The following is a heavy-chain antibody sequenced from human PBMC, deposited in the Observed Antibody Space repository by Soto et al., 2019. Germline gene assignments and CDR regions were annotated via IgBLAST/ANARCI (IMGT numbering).Heavy chain of an antibody. CDR1: GYTFTSYG. Sequence: ASVKVSCKASGYTFTSYGISWVRQAPGQGLEWMGWISAYNGNTHYAQKLQGRVTMTTDTSTSTAYMELRSLRSDDTAVYYCARGFAGYCSSTSCYTRHYYYYGMDVWGQGTTVTVSS. D-gene: IGHD2-2*02. J-gene: IGHJ6*02. V-gene: IGHV1-18*01. CDR3: ARGFAGYCSSTSCYTRHYYYYGMDV. CDR2: ISAYNGNT.